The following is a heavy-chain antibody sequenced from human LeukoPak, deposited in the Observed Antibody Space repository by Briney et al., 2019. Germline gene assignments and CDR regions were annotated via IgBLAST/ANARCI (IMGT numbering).Heavy chain of an antibody. CDR2: INQDGSQK. CDR1: GFTFSSHW. Sequence: GGSLRLSCAGSGFTFSSHWIGWVRQAPGKGLEWVAHINQDGSQKYYVDSVKGRFTISRDNAQNSLYLQMSSLRVEDTAIYSCARVGWELLNLHFDPWGQGTLVTVSS. D-gene: IGHD1-26*01. V-gene: IGHV3-7*03. CDR3: ARVGWELLNLHFDP. J-gene: IGHJ5*02.